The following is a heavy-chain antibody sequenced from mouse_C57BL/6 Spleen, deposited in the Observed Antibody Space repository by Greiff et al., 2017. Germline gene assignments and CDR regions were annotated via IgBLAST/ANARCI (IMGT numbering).Heavy chain of an antibody. Sequence: VKLMESGTELVKPGASVKLSCKASGYTFTSYWMHWVKQRPGQGLEWIGNINPSNGGTNYNEKFKSKATLTVDKSSSTAYMQLSSLTSEDSAVYYCASPYSSGHVWFAYWGQGTLVTVSA. CDR3: ASPYSSGHVWFAY. CDR1: GYTFTSYW. D-gene: IGHD3-1*01. J-gene: IGHJ3*01. V-gene: IGHV1-53*01. CDR2: INPSNGGT.